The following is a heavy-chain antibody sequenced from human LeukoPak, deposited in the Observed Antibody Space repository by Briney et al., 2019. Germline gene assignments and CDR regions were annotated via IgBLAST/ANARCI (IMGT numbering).Heavy chain of an antibody. CDR1: GFTVSTNS. D-gene: IGHD4/OR15-4a*01. J-gene: IGHJ4*02. V-gene: IGHV3-53*01. Sequence: GGSLRLSCTVSGFTVSTNSMSWVRQAPGKGLEWVSFIYSDNTHYSDSVKGRFTISRDNSKNTLYLQMNSLRAEDTAVYYCARRAGAYSHPYDYWGQGTLVTVSP. CDR2: IYSDNT. CDR3: ARRAGAYSHPYDY.